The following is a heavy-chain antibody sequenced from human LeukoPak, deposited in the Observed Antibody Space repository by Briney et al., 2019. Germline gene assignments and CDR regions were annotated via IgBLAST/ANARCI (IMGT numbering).Heavy chain of an antibody. V-gene: IGHV1-46*01. CDR2: INPTSGST. CDR1: GYTAIDYY. Sequence: ASVKVSCKASGYTAIDYYMHWVRQAPGQGLEGMGMINPTSGSTDYAQTFQGRVTMTRDTPTSVFYMEMNGLTSDDTAVYYCARDGGGWLDPWGQGTLVTVSS. J-gene: IGHJ5*02. CDR3: ARDGGGWLDP. D-gene: IGHD3-16*01.